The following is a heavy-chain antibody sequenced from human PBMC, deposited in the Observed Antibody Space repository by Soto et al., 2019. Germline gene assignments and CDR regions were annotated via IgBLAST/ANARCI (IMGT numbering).Heavy chain of an antibody. CDR2: INDRGSI. V-gene: IGHV4-34*01. J-gene: IGHJ2*01. Sequence: QVQLHQWGAGPLRPLQTLSLTGGVSGGSFSGYYWAWIRQSPGKGLEGIGEINDRGSINYNPSLKSRVSSSVDTSEKHYPLNLSAVTAGDTAVYSGARESHGVLSGPRWVWYFDLWGRGTLVTVSS. CDR3: ARESHGVLSGPRWVWYFDL. D-gene: IGHD3-9*01. CDR1: GGSFSGYY.